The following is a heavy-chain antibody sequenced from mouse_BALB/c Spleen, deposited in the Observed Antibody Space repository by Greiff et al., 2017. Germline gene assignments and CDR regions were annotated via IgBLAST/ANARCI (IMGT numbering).Heavy chain of an antibody. J-gene: IGHJ4*01. CDR2: ISDGGSYT. V-gene: IGHV5-4*02. CDR1: GFTFSDYY. D-gene: IGHD2-4*01. CDR3: ARGLRRKDYYAMDY. Sequence: EVMLVESGGGLVKPGGSLKLSCAASGFTFSDYYMYWVRQTPEKRLEWVATISDGGSYTYYPDSVKGRFTISRDNAKNTLYLQMSSLKSEDTAMYYCARGLRRKDYYAMDYWGQGTSVTVSS.